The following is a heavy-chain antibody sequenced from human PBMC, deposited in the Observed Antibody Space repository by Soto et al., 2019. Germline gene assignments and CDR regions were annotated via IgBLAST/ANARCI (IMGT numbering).Heavy chain of an antibody. D-gene: IGHD3-16*01. J-gene: IGHJ5*02. CDR1: GYTFTNYD. CDR2: MNPDSGNT. V-gene: IGHV1-8*01. Sequence: QVQLVQSGAEVKKPGASVKVSCKASGYTFTNYDIHWVRQATGQGLEWMGWMNPDSGNTGQSKQFQGRVTMTRDTSISTAYMEMSSLISEDTAVYYWARCRFRRTWFDPWGQGTLVTVSS. CDR3: ARCRFRRTWFDP.